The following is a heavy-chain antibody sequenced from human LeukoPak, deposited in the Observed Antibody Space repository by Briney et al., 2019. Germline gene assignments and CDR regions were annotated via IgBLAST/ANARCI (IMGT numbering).Heavy chain of an antibody. J-gene: IGHJ4*02. CDR1: GFTFSSYA. Sequence: PGGSLRLSCAASGFTFSSYAMHWIRQAPGKGLEWVAVISYDGSNKYYADSVKGRFTISRDNSKNTLYLQMNSLRAEDTAVYYCARWDLIVGATTFPYFDYWGQGTLVTVSS. V-gene: IGHV3-30-3*01. CDR3: ARWDLIVGATTFPYFDY. D-gene: IGHD1-26*01. CDR2: ISYDGSNK.